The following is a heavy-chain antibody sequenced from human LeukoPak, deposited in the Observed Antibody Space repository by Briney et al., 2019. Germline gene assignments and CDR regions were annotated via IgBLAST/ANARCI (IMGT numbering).Heavy chain of an antibody. CDR1: GFTFSSYS. V-gene: IGHV3-48*02. Sequence: GGSLRLSCAASGFTFSSYSMNWVRQAPGKGLEWVSYISSSSSTIYYADSVKGRFTISRDNAKNSLYLQMNSLRDEDTAVYYCAREVVVVPDYYYYGMDVWGQGTTVTVSS. J-gene: IGHJ6*02. CDR2: ISSSSSTI. D-gene: IGHD2-2*01. CDR3: AREVVVVPDYYYYGMDV.